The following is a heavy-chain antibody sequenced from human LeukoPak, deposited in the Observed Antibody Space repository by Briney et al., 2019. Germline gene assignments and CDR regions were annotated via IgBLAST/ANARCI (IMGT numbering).Heavy chain of an antibody. CDR1: GYTFTSYY. D-gene: IGHD6-13*01. V-gene: IGHV1-46*01. Sequence: GASVKVSCKASGYTFTSYYIHWVRQAPGQGLEWMGIINPSDGSTSYAQRFQDRVTMTRDTSMSTVYMELRSLRSEDTAVYYCANSPGSSWEHFDYWGQGTLVTVSS. CDR3: ANSPGSSWEHFDY. CDR2: INPSDGST. J-gene: IGHJ4*02.